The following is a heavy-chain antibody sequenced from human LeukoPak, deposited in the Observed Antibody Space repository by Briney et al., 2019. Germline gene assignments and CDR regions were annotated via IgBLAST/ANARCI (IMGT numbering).Heavy chain of an antibody. J-gene: IGHJ5*02. CDR2: ISAYNGNT. Sequence: GVSVKVSCKASSYTFTNYAFTWVRQAPGQGLEWMGWISAYNGNTNYAQKLQGRVTMTTDTSTSTAYMELRSLRSDDTAVYYCARGLEWLTRRHTWFDPWGQGTLVTVSS. CDR3: ARGLEWLTRRHTWFDP. V-gene: IGHV1-18*01. CDR1: SYTFTNYA. D-gene: IGHD3-3*01.